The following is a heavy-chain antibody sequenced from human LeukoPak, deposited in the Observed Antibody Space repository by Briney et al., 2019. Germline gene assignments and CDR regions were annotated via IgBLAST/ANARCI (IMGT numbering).Heavy chain of an antibody. D-gene: IGHD3-22*01. CDR2: ISAYNGNT. Sequence: WASVKVSCKASGYTFTSYGISWVRQAPGQGLEWMGWISAYNGNTNYAQKLQGRVTMTTDTSTSTAYMELRSLRSDDTAVYYCARGIYYYDSSGYYFDYWGQGTLVTVSS. CDR3: ARGIYYYDSSGYYFDY. CDR1: GYTFTSYG. J-gene: IGHJ4*02. V-gene: IGHV1-18*01.